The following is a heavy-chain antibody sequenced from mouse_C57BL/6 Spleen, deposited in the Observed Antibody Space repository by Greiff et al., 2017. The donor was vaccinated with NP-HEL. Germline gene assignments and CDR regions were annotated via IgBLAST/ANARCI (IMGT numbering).Heavy chain of an antibody. CDR3: ARHDYSNYGYAMDY. CDR1: GFTFSSYT. D-gene: IGHD2-5*01. V-gene: IGHV5-9*01. J-gene: IGHJ4*01. CDR2: ISGGGGNT. Sequence: DVKLVESGGGLVKPGGSLKLSCAASGFTFSSYTMSWVRQTPEKRLEWVATISGGGGNTYYPDSVKGRFTISRDNAKNTLYLQMSSLRSEDTALYYCARHDYSNYGYAMDYWGQGTSVTVSS.